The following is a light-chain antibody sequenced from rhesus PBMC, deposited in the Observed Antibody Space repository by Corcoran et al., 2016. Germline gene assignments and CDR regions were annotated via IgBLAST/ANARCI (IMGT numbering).Light chain of an antibody. V-gene: IGLV7-71*01. J-gene: IGLJ6*01. CDR3: LLYYGGGQVV. CDR2: NTD. Sequence: QAVVTQEPSLTVSPGGTVTIPCGSSTGAVTSGNYPHWFQQTPGQAPRGLIYNTDIKHSWTPARFSGSLVGDRAALTLSGAQPEDESEYYCLLYYGGGQVVFGSGTKLTVL. CDR1: TGAVTSGNY.